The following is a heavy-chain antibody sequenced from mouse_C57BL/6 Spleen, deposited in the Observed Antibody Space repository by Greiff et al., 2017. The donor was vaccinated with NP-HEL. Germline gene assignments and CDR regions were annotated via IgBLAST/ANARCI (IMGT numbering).Heavy chain of an antibody. V-gene: IGHV5-17*01. CDR2: ISSGSSTI. CDR1: GFTFSDYG. J-gene: IGHJ3*01. Sequence: EVKLMESGGGLVKPGGSLKLSCAASGFTFSDYGMHWVRQAPEKGLEWVAYISSGSSTIYYADTVQGRFTISSNNAKNTLFLQMTSLRSEDTAMYYCARDYSNYGGFAYWGQGTLVTVSA. CDR3: ARDYSNYGGFAY. D-gene: IGHD2-5*01.